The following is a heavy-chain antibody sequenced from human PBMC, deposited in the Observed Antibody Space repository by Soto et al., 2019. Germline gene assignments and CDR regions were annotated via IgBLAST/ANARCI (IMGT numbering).Heavy chain of an antibody. J-gene: IGHJ6*02. CDR3: WKTYQWYLRSSLDLDYGNGL. CDR1: GFTFSSYG. Sequence: QVQLVESGGGVVQPGRSLRLSCAASGFTFSSYGMHWVRQAPGKGLEWVAVISYDGSNKYYADSVKGRFTISRDNSKNTLYQKMNRPRYEEQGVLFCWKTYQWYLRSSLDLDYGNGLWGPGNTVNLSS. D-gene: IGHD2-8*01. CDR2: ISYDGSNK. V-gene: IGHV3-30*18.